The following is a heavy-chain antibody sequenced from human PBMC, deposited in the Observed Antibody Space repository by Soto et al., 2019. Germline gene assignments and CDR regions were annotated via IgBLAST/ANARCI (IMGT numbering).Heavy chain of an antibody. CDR3: AKEHTLHNSCWVFDF. V-gene: IGHV3-30*18. CDR2: ISYDGSLI. D-gene: IGHD6-19*01. CDR1: GFTFSSYG. J-gene: IGHJ4*02. Sequence: QVQLVESGGGVVQPGGSLRLSCAASGFTFSSYGIQWVRQAPGKGLEWVAVISYDGSLIYYADSVKGRFTISRDNSKNTLYLKMNTLRVEDTDVYYCAKEHTLHNSCWVFDFWGQGALVTVSP.